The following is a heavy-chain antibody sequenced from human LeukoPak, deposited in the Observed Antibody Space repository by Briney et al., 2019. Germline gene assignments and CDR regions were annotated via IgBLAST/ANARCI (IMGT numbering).Heavy chain of an antibody. J-gene: IGHJ4*02. D-gene: IGHD6-13*01. CDR3: ARGAIAAAGI. V-gene: IGHV4-59*01. Sequence: SETLSLTCTVSGGSISSYYWSWIRQPPGKGLEWIGYIYYSGSTNYNPSLKSRITISVDTSKNQFSLKLSSVTAADTAVYYCARGAIAAAGIWGQGTLVTVSS. CDR1: GGSISSYY. CDR2: IYYSGST.